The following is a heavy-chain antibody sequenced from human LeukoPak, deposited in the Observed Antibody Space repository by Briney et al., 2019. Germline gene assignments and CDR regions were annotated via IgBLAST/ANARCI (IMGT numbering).Heavy chain of an antibody. CDR3: AREGGYCRGVTCSPYAFDT. J-gene: IGHJ3*02. CDR2: IWSDGSSK. Sequence: PGRSLRLSCAASGFTFSNYGMHWVRQAPGKGLEWVAVIWSDGSSKYYADSVKGRFTISRDNSRNMLSLQMSSLRAEDTAVYYCAREGGYCRGVTCSPYAFDTWGQGTMVTVSS. D-gene: IGHD2-15*01. V-gene: IGHV3-33*01. CDR1: GFTFSNYG.